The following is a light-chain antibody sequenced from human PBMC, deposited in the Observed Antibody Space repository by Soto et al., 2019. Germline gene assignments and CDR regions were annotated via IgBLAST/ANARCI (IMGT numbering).Light chain of an antibody. J-gene: IGKJ1*01. CDR1: QSTSSY. CDR2: KSS. CDR3: QQFNTSPRT. V-gene: IGKV1-5*03. Sequence: DIQMTQSPSTLSASVGDRVTITCRASQSTSSYLAWYQQKPGRAPKLLIYKSSILESGVPSRFSGSGSGTEFTLTISSLQPDDFATYYCQQFNTSPRTFGQGTKVDIK.